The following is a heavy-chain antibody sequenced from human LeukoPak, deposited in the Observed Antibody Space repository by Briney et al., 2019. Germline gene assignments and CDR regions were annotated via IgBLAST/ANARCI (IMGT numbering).Heavy chain of an antibody. J-gene: IGHJ4*02. D-gene: IGHD5-18*01. Sequence: SETLSLTCAVYGGSFSGYYWSWIRQPPGKGLEWIGYIYYSGSTNYNPSLKSRVTISVDTSKNQFSLKLSSVTAADTAVYYCARADRGYSYGNEFDYWGQGTLVTVSS. CDR3: ARADRGYSYGNEFDY. CDR2: IYYSGST. CDR1: GGSFSGYY. V-gene: IGHV4-59*01.